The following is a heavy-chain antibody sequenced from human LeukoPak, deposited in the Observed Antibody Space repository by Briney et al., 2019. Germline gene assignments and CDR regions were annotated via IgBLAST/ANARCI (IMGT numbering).Heavy chain of an antibody. J-gene: IGHJ4*02. CDR2: INQDGSEK. Sequence: GGSLRLSCAVSGFSFSSYWMSWVRQAPGKGLEWVANINQDGSEKYYVDSLKGRFTISRDNAKNSLYLQLNNLRAEDTAVYYCARDKIVGATYFDYWGQGTLVTVSS. D-gene: IGHD1-26*01. CDR1: GFSFSSYW. CDR3: ARDKIVGATYFDY. V-gene: IGHV3-7*01.